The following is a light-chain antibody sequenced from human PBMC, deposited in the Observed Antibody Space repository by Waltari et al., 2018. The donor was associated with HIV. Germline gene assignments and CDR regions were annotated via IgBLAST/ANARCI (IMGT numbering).Light chain of an antibody. CDR1: QSVSPY. V-gene: IGKV3-20*01. CDR3: QQYGRSPIT. CDR2: GAS. Sequence: ETVLTQSPGTLSLSPGERATLSCRTTQSVSPYLAWYQQKPGQAPRLLIYGASSRATGITDRFSGSGSGTDFTLTISRLGPEDFAVYYCQQYGRSPITFGQGTRLEIK. J-gene: IGKJ5*01.